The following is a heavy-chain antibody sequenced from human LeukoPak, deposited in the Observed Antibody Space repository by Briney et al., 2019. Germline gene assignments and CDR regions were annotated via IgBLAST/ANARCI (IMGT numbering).Heavy chain of an antibody. CDR2: INPNSGGT. J-gene: IGHJ4*02. Sequence: ASVKVSCKASGYTFTDYYMHWVRQAPGQGLEWMGWINPNSGGTNYVQKFQGRVTMTRDTSISTAYMELSRLRSEDMAVYYCARRPGIAAAGPFDYWGQGTLVTVSS. V-gene: IGHV1-2*02. CDR3: ARRPGIAAAGPFDY. CDR1: GYTFTDYY. D-gene: IGHD6-13*01.